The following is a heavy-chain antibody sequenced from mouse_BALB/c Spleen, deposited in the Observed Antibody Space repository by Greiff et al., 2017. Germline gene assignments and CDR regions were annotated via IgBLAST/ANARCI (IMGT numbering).Heavy chain of an antibody. CDR2: ISSGGST. J-gene: IGHJ2*01. Sequence: EVQLQESGGGLVKPGGSLKLSCAASGFTFSSYAMSWVRQTPEKRLEWVASISSGGSTYYPDSVKGRFTISRDNARNILYLQMSSLRSEDTAMYYCARGGRYDSYFDYWGQGTTLTVSS. D-gene: IGHD2-4*01. V-gene: IGHV5-6-5*01. CDR1: GFTFSSYA. CDR3: ARGGRYDSYFDY.